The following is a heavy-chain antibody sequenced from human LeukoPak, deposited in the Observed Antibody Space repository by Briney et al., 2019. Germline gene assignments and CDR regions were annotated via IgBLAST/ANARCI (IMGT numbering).Heavy chain of an antibody. J-gene: IGHJ4*02. CDR2: ISGSGGST. D-gene: IGHD4-17*01. CDR1: GFSFTSYA. CDR3: AKEPKTTDLTKDFDY. Sequence: GGSLRLSCAASGFSFTSYAMAWVRQAPGKGLEWVSAISGSGGSTYYADSVKGRFTISRDNSKNTLYLQMNSLRAEDTAVYYCAKEPKTTDLTKDFDYWGQGTLVTVSS. V-gene: IGHV3-23*01.